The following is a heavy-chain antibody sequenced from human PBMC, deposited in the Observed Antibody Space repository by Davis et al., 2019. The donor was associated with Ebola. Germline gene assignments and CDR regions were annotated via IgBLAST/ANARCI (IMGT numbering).Heavy chain of an antibody. Sequence: PGGSLRLSCAASGFAFGSFTMNWVRQAPGKGLEWVSTISDAATGNTHYADSVEGRFTISRDDSRNTVFLQMNTLRAEDTAVYYCTTWLVNHFDYWGQGTLVTVTS. CDR2: ISDAATGNT. CDR1: GFAFGSFT. V-gene: IGHV3-23*01. D-gene: IGHD1-1*01. J-gene: IGHJ4*02. CDR3: TTWLVNHFDY.